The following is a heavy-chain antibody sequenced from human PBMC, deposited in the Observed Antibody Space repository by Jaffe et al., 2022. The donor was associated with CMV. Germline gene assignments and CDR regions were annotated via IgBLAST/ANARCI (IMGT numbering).Heavy chain of an antibody. CDR1: GFTFKTYT. J-gene: IGHJ4*02. Sequence: EVQLVESGGGLVKPGGSLRLSCAASGFTFKTYTMNWVRQAPGKGLEWVSSISGTSSDMYYADSVKGRFTISRDNTRNSLSLQMNSLRAEDTAVYYCARDEWVGEFRGSGDFWGQGTLVTVSS. CDR3: ARDEWVGEFRGSGDF. D-gene: IGHD3-10*01. V-gene: IGHV3-21*01. CDR2: ISGTSSDM.